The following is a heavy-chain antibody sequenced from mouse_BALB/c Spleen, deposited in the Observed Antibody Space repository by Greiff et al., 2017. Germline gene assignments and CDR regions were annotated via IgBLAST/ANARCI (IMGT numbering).Heavy chain of an antibody. CDR2: INPSTGYT. D-gene: IGHD1-1*01. Sequence: QVQLQHSGAELAKPGASVKMSCKASGYTFTSYWLHWVKQRPGQGLEWIGYINPSTGYTEYNQKFKDKATLTADKSTSTAYMQLSSLTSEDSAVYYCARSGVATEMDYWGQGTSVTVSS. CDR1: GYTFTSYW. V-gene: IGHV1-7*01. J-gene: IGHJ4*01. CDR3: ARSGVATEMDY.